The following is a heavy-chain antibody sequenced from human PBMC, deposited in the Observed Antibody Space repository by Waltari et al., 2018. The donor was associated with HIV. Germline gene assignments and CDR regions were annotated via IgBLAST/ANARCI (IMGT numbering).Heavy chain of an antibody. D-gene: IGHD1-26*01. CDR2: IRSIGDTT. CDR3: AKDSMGAIDVEDYFDF. J-gene: IGHJ4*02. Sequence: EVQLLESGGGLVQPGGSLRLSCATSGFIFSNYAMSWVRQAPGKGLEWGSTIRSIGDTTYYADYVKGRFTTTRANSKDTLYLQMNSLRAEDTAVYYCAKDSMGAIDVEDYFDFWGQGTLVTVSS. V-gene: IGHV3-23*01. CDR1: GFIFSNYA.